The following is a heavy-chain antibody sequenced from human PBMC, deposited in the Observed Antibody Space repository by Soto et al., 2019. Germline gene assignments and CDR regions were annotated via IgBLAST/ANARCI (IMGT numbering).Heavy chain of an antibody. CDR1: GGSISSYY. CDR2: IYYSGST. J-gene: IGHJ4*02. Sequence: QVQLQESGPGLVKPSETLSLTCTVSGGSISSYYWSWIRQPPGKGLEWIGYIYYSGSTNYNPSLKSRVTRSVDTSKNQFSLKLSSVTAADTAVYYCARGTHILTGYRLDYWGQGTLVTVSS. V-gene: IGHV4-59*01. CDR3: ARGTHILTGYRLDY. D-gene: IGHD3-9*01.